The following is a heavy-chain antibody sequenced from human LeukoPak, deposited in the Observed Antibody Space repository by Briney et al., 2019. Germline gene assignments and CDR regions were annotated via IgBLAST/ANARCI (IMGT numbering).Heavy chain of an antibody. V-gene: IGHV1-18*01. D-gene: IGHD3-22*01. J-gene: IGHJ4*02. CDR2: ISAYNGNT. CDR3: ARGRYYYDSSGYYYVDFDY. CDR1: GYTFTSYV. Sequence: ASVKVSCKASGYTFTSYVISWVRQAPGQGLEWMGWISAYNGNTNYAQKLQGRVTMNTDTSPSTAYMELRSLRSDDTAVYYCARGRYYYDSSGYYYVDFDYWGQGTLVTVSS.